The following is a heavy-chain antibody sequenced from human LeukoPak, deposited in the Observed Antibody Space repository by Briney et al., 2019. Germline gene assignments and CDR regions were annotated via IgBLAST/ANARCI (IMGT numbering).Heavy chain of an antibody. D-gene: IGHD3-22*01. Sequence: SQTLSLTCTVSGGSISSGSYYWSWIRQPAGKGLEWIGRIYTSGSTNYNPSLKSRVTISVDTSKNQFSLKLSSVPAADPAVSYCARGPRGYHPWFDPWGQGTLVTVSS. J-gene: IGHJ5*02. CDR3: ARGPRGYHPWFDP. CDR1: GGSISSGSYY. V-gene: IGHV4-61*02. CDR2: IYTSGST.